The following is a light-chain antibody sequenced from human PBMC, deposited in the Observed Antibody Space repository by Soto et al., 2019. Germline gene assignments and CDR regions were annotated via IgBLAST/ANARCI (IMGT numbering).Light chain of an antibody. J-gene: IGLJ2*01. CDR1: SSDVGVYNF. CDR2: DVS. Sequence: QSALTQPASVSGSPGQSITISCTGTSSDVGVYNFVSWYQQHPGNAPKLMIFDVSNRPSGVSNRFSGSKSGNTASLTISGLQDEEEADYYCTSYTRSGTLVFGGGTKLTVL. CDR3: TSYTRSGTLV. V-gene: IGLV2-14*03.